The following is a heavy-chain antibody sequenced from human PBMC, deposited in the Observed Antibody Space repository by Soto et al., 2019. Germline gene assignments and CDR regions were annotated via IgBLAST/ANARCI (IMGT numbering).Heavy chain of an antibody. V-gene: IGHV4-31*03. D-gene: IGHD1-26*01. Sequence: QVQLQESGPGLVKPSQTLSLTCTVSGDSISSGGYYWSWIRQHPGKGLEWIGYMYYSGSTDYNPSLKSRVSISVDTSKNQFALNLSSVTAADTAVYYGARGGGWTPPHGMDVWGQGTTVTISS. J-gene: IGHJ6*02. CDR2: MYYSGST. CDR1: GDSISSGGYY. CDR3: ARGGGWTPPHGMDV.